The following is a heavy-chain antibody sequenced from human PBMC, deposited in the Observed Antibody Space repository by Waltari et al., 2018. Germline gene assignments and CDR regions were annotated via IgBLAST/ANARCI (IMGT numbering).Heavy chain of an antibody. CDR1: GFTFSSHS. CDR3: ARAHENGVGPPDY. J-gene: IGHJ4*02. CDR2: ISSSSSYI. V-gene: IGHV3-21*01. Sequence: EVQLVESGGGLVKPGGSLRLSCAASGFTFSSHSLNWVRQAPGKGLEWVSSISSSSSYIYYADSVKGRFTISRDNAKNSLYLQMNSLRVEDTAVYYCARAHENGVGPPDYWGQGTLVTVSS. D-gene: IGHD1-26*01.